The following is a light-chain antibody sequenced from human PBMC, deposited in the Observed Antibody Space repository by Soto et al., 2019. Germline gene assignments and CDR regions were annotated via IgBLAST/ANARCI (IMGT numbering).Light chain of an antibody. J-gene: IGKJ4*01. CDR2: AAS. CDR1: QSIRSY. Sequence: DVQLTQSPSSLSASVGDRVTITCRASQSIRSYLNWYQQKPGKAPKLLIYAASSLQTGVSSRFSGSGSGTDFTLTISNLQPEDFATYYCQQTSSTPTFARGTKVDIK. CDR3: QQTSSTPT. V-gene: IGKV1-39*01.